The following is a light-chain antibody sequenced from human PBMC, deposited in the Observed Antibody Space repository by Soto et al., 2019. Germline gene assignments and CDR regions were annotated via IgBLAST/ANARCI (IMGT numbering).Light chain of an antibody. CDR3: SSYTSSRLGV. CDR2: DVS. V-gene: IGLV2-14*01. J-gene: IGLJ1*01. Sequence: QSALTQPASVSGSPGQSITISCTGTSSDVGGYNYVSWYQQHPGKAPKLMIYDVSNRPSGVSNRFSGSKSGNTASLTISGLQAEDEADYYCSSYTSSRLGVFGTGTKLTVL. CDR1: SSDVGGYNY.